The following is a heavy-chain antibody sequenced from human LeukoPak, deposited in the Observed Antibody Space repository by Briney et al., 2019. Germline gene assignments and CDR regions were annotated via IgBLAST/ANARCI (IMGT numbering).Heavy chain of an antibody. CDR1: GGSISNINYS. J-gene: IGHJ5*02. D-gene: IGHD2-8*01. Sequence: SETLSLTCTVSGGSISNINYSWSWIRRPPGKGLEWIGYIYYSGSTYYNPALRSRVTISVDRSKNHFSLELNSVTAADTAVYYCARVMYGEGVRFDPWGQGTLVTVSS. CDR3: ARVMYGEGVRFDP. CDR2: IYYSGST. V-gene: IGHV4-30-2*01.